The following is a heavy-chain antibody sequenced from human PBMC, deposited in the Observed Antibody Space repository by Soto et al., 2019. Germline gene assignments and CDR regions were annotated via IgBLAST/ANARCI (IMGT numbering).Heavy chain of an antibody. CDR3: AIRLYDFWSGYYPIDY. D-gene: IGHD3-3*01. Sequence: EVQLVESGGGLVQPGRSLRLSCVASGFTFDDYAMHWVRQAPGKGLEWVSGISWYGGRLGYAESVKGRFTISRDNAKNSLYLQMNSLRAEDTALYYGAIRLYDFWSGYYPIDYWGQGTLVTVSS. CDR1: GFTFDDYA. J-gene: IGHJ4*02. V-gene: IGHV3-9*01. CDR2: ISWYGGRL.